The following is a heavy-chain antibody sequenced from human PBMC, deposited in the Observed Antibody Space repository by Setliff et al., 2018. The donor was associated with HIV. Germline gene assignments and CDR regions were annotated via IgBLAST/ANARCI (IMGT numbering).Heavy chain of an antibody. D-gene: IGHD4-17*01. J-gene: IGHJ4*02. CDR3: AKGRDGDLNHFDY. CDR1: GFTFSNFD. Sequence: GGSLRLSCAASGFTFSNFDMSWVRQAPGKGLEWVSGITWNRAIIAYADSVKGRFTVSRDDAENSLYLQMSSLGPEDMGLYYCAKGRDGDLNHFDYWGQGTRVTVSS. V-gene: IGHV3-9*03. CDR2: ITWNRAII.